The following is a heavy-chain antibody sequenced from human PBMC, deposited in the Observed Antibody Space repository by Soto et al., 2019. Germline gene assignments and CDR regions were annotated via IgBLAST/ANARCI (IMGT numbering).Heavy chain of an antibody. CDR3: ATASAYYYYGMDV. CDR2: IYHSGST. J-gene: IGHJ6*02. CDR1: GGSISSGGYS. Sequence: QLQLQESGSGLVKPSQTLSLTCAVSGGSISSGGYSWSWIRQPPGKGLEWNGYIYHSGSTYYNPSLQRRVTISVDRYKNQFSLKRSSVTAADTAVYYCATASAYYYYGMDVWGQGTTVTVSS. V-gene: IGHV4-30-2*01.